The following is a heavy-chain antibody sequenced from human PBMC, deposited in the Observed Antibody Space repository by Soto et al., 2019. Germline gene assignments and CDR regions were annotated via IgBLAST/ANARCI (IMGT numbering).Heavy chain of an antibody. J-gene: IGHJ5*02. Sequence: QVRLQQWGAGLLKPSETLSLTCAVYGGSFIGYYWSWIRQPPGKGLEWIGEINPTGSTNYNPSLKRRVTILIDTSKSQFSLKRSSVTAADTAMYYCARANGVRLGELSGGGPNWFDPWGQGTLVTVSS. V-gene: IGHV4-34*01. CDR3: ARANGVRLGELSGGGPNWFDP. D-gene: IGHD3-16*02. CDR1: GGSFIGYY. CDR2: INPTGST.